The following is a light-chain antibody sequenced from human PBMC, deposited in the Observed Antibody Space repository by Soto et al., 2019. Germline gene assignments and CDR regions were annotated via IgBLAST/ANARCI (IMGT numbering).Light chain of an antibody. CDR3: QEYNTNSRT. V-gene: IGKV1-5*03. J-gene: IGKJ1*01. CDR1: ESIYSW. Sequence: IQMTPSPSTLSASVGDTVTITCRASESIYSWLAWYKQIPGKSPQLLIYKTSTLQPGVPSRFSGSGSGAEYSLTISSLQPDDFATYFCQEYNTNSRTFGQGTRV. CDR2: KTS.